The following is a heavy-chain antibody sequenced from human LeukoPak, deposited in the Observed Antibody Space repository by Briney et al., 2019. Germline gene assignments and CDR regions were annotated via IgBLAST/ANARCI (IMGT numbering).Heavy chain of an antibody. J-gene: IGHJ4*02. CDR1: GFTFSSYG. V-gene: IGHV3-30*18. Sequence: QPGRSLRLSCAASGFTFSSYGMHWVRQAPGKGLEWVAVISCDGSNKYYADSVKGRFTISRDNSKNTLYLQMNSLRAEDTAVHYCAKEPSIAARGNDYWGQGTLVTVSS. D-gene: IGHD6-6*01. CDR2: ISCDGSNK. CDR3: AKEPSIAARGNDY.